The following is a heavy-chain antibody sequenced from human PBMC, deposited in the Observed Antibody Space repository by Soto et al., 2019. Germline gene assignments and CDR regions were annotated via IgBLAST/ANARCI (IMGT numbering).Heavy chain of an antibody. Sequence: QVQLVQSGAEEKKPGASVKVSCKASGYTFTNYAMHWVRQAPGQRLEWMGWINAGNGKTKYSQKFQGRVTITRDTSASTAYMELSSLRSEDTAVYYCARVSGYYLPDYWGQGTLVTVSS. V-gene: IGHV1-3*05. CDR1: GYTFTNYA. CDR3: ARVSGYYLPDY. CDR2: INAGNGKT. J-gene: IGHJ4*02. D-gene: IGHD5-12*01.